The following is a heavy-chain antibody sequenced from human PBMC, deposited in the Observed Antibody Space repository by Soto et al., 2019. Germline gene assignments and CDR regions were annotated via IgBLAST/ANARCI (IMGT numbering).Heavy chain of an antibody. J-gene: IGHJ4*02. CDR1: GIIFTNYW. Sequence: EVQLVESGGGLVQPGGSLRLSCAASGIIFTNYWMHWVHQAPGKGLVWVSRIDNDGSGTSYADSVKGRFTISRDNAKNTVYLQMNSLRAEDTAVDYCTTVFEYWGQGTLVTVSS. CDR2: IDNDGSGT. CDR3: TTVFEY. V-gene: IGHV3-74*01.